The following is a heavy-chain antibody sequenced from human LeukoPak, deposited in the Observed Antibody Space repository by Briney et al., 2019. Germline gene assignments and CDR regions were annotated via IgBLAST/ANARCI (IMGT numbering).Heavy chain of an antibody. CDR1: GFTFSSYA. J-gene: IGHJ4*02. D-gene: IGHD2-8*02. V-gene: IGHV3-23*01. CDR3: ATLVKTGSGGRGYFDH. Sequence: GGSLRLSCAASGFTFSSYAMSWVRQAPGKGLEWVSAISGSGGSTYYADSVKGRFTISRDNSKNALFLQMNSLRGDDTAVYYCATLVKTGSGGRGYFDHWGQGTLVTVSS. CDR2: ISGSGGST.